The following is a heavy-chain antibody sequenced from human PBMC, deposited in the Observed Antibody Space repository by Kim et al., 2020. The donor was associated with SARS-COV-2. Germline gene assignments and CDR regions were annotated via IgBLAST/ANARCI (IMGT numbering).Heavy chain of an antibody. CDR3: ANFES. Sequence: SDGSNKYYADAVMGRFTISRDNSKNRLFLQMNSLRAEDTAVYYCANFESWGQGTLVTVSS. V-gene: IGHV3-33*06. J-gene: IGHJ4*02. CDR2: SDGSNK.